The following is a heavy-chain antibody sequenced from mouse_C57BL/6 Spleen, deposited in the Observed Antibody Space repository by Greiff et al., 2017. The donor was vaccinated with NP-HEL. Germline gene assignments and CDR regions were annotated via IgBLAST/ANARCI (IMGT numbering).Heavy chain of an antibody. CDR1: GYTFTDYY. V-gene: IGHV1-19*01. J-gene: IGHJ1*03. Sequence: EVQLQQSGPVLVKPGASVKMSCKASGYTFTDYYMNWVKQSHGKSLEWIGVINPYNGGTSYNQKFKGKATLTVDKSSSTAYMELNSLTSEDSAVYYCARRYYGSSSYWYFDVWGTGTTVTVSS. CDR2: INPYNGGT. D-gene: IGHD1-1*01. CDR3: ARRYYGSSSYWYFDV.